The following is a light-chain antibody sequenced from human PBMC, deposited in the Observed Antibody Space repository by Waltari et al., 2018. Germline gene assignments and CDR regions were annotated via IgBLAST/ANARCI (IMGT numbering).Light chain of an antibody. CDR1: QSVLYSSNDKNY. Sequence: DIVMTQSPDSLAVSLGERATINCKSSQSVLYSSNDKNYLAWYQQKPRQPPRLLIYWASTREAGVPDRFSGSGSGTDVTLTISSLQAEDVGVYYCQQYYSGPRTFGQGTKVEIK. V-gene: IGKV4-1*01. CDR3: QQYYSGPRT. CDR2: WAS. J-gene: IGKJ1*01.